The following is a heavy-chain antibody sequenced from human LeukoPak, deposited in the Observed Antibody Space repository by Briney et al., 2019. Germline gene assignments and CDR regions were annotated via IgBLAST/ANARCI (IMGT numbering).Heavy chain of an antibody. CDR3: ARSITSDSYGDGQQ. Sequence: PSETLSLTCTVSGGSMSGYFWSWIRQPPGKGLEWIGYIYYSGSTNYNPSLKSRVTISVDTSKNQFSLKLSSVTAADTAVYYCARSITSDSYGDGQQWGQGHLVSVFS. CDR1: GGSMSGYF. J-gene: IGHJ1*01. CDR2: IYYSGST. D-gene: IGHD2-2*01. V-gene: IGHV4-59*01.